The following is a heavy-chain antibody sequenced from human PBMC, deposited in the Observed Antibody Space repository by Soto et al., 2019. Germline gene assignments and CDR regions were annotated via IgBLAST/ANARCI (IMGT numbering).Heavy chain of an antibody. J-gene: IGHJ4*01. D-gene: IGHD6-13*01. CDR3: DREGQELRD. V-gene: IGHV4-4*02. Sequence: QVQLQESGPGLVKPSGTLSLTCAVSGASITGTNWWAWVRQFPGNGLEWIGEIFHDGRTKSNASLKSRVTISVVNTKNPFSLELTSVTAADTAIYYCDREGQELRDWGHGTLVTVAS. CDR2: IFHDGRT. CDR1: GASITGTNW.